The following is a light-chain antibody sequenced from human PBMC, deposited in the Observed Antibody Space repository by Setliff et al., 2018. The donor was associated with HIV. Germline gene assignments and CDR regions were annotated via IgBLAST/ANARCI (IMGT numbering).Light chain of an antibody. J-gene: IGLJ2*01. Sequence: QSALTQPASVSGSPGQSITISCTGSSSNIGAYESVSWYQQHPGEVPKLIIYNASKRPSGVSNRFSGSKSGNTASLTISSRQAEDEADCYCCSFAGSDSWIFAGGTKVTVL. CDR2: NAS. CDR1: SSNIGAYES. CDR3: CSFAGSDSWI. V-gene: IGLV2-23*01.